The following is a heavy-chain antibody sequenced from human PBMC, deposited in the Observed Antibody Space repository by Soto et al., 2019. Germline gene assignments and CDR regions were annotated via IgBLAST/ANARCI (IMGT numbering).Heavy chain of an antibody. CDR2: ISGSGGST. Sequence: PGGSLRLSCAASGFTFSSYAMSWVRQAPGKGLEWVSAISGSGGSTYYADSVKGRFTISRDNSKNTLYLQMSSLSPDDTAIYFCVKGGGAYSSSSLWFDPWGQGTQVTVSS. CDR3: VKGGGAYSSSSLWFDP. CDR1: GFTFSSYA. J-gene: IGHJ5*02. V-gene: IGHV3-23*01. D-gene: IGHD6-6*01.